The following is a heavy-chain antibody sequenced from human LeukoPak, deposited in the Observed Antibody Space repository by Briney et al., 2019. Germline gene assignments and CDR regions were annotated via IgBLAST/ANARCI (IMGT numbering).Heavy chain of an antibody. D-gene: IGHD3-22*01. V-gene: IGHV4-59*01. CDR3: ARDPSGYFNY. J-gene: IGHJ4*02. CDR1: GGSISRYY. CDR2: IYDSGST. Sequence: KPSETLSLTCTVSGGSISRYYWSWIRQPPGKGLEWIGYIYDSGSTNYNPSLKSRVTISVDTSKNQFSLKLSSVTAADTAVYYCARDPSGYFNYWGQGTLVTVSS.